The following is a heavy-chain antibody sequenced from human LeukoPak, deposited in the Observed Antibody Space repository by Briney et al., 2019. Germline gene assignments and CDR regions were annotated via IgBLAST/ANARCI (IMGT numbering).Heavy chain of an antibody. CDR1: GYSFTSYW. V-gene: IGHV5-51*01. D-gene: IGHD4-17*01. Sequence: GESLKISCKGSGYSFTSYWIGWVRQMPGKGLEWMGIIYPGDSDTRYSPSFQGQVTISADKSISTAYLQWSSLKASDTAVYYCARCLGSSALTVWFDPWGQGTLVTVSS. J-gene: IGHJ5*02. CDR2: IYPGDSDT. CDR3: ARCLGSSALTVWFDP.